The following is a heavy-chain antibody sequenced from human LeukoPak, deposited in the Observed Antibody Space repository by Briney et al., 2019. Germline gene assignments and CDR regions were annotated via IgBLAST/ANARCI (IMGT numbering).Heavy chain of an antibody. V-gene: IGHV1-18*04. CDR2: ISAYNSNT. D-gene: IGHD3-16*02. CDR3: ARSYYDYVWGSYRTYYFDY. Sequence: ASVKVSCKASGYTFTSYGISWVRQAPGQGLEWMGWISAYNSNTNYAQKLQGRVTMTTDTSTSTAYMELRSLRSDDTAVYYCARSYYDYVWGSYRTYYFDYWGQGTLVTVSS. CDR1: GYTFTSYG. J-gene: IGHJ4*02.